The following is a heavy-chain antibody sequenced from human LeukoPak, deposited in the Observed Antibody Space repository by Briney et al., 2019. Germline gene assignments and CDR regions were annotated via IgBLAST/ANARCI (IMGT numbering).Heavy chain of an antibody. Sequence: SQTLSLTCAVSGGSISSGGYSWSWIRQPPGKGLEWIGYNYHSGSTYYNPSLKSRVTITVDRSKNQFSLKLSSVTAADTAVYYCARDKDYYDSSGYYAPLFDYWGQGTLVTVSS. J-gene: IGHJ4*02. CDR1: GGSISSGGYS. V-gene: IGHV4-30-2*01. CDR3: ARDKDYYDSSGYYAPLFDY. CDR2: NYHSGST. D-gene: IGHD3-22*01.